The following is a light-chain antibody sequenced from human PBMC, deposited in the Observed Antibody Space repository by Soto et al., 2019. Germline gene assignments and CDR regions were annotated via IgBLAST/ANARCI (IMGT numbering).Light chain of an antibody. V-gene: IGLV2-14*01. Sequence: QSALTQPASVSGSPGQSITISCTGTSSDIGNYDFVSWYQQVPGTAPKAMIYEVSSRPSGVSNRFSGSKSGNTASLTVSGLQADDEADYYCSSYAGSSNVFGTGTKLTVL. CDR1: SSDIGNYDF. J-gene: IGLJ1*01. CDR3: SSYAGSSNV. CDR2: EVS.